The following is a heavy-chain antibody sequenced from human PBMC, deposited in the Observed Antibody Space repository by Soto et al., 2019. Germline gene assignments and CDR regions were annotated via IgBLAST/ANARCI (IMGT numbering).Heavy chain of an antibody. Sequence: ETPSLTFAVHGGSFSGYYWSWIRQPPGKGLEWIGEINHSGSTNYNPSLKSRVTISVDTSKNQFSLKLSSVTAADTAVYYCASLYYDYVWGSYRNNWLDPWGQGTLVTVSS. CDR1: GGSFSGYY. CDR3: ASLYYDYVWGSYRNNWLDP. J-gene: IGHJ5*02. V-gene: IGHV4-34*01. CDR2: INHSGST. D-gene: IGHD3-16*02.